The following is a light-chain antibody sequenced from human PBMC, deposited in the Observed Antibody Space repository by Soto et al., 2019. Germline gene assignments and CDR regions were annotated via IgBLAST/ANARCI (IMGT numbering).Light chain of an antibody. Sequence: DIQMTQSPSSLSASVGDRVTITCQASQDISNYLNWYQQKPGKAPKLLIYDAYNLETGLPSRFSGSGYGTDFTFTISSLQPEDIATYYCQQYDNLPPLTFGGGTKVEIK. CDR3: QQYDNLPPLT. J-gene: IGKJ4*01. CDR2: DAY. CDR1: QDISNY. V-gene: IGKV1-33*01.